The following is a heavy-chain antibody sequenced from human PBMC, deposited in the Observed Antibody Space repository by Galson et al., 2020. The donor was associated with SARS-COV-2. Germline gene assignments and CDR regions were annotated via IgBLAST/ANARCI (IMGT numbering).Heavy chain of an antibody. CDR3: ARASDPYYMDV. V-gene: IGHV4-61*02. CDR1: GGSISSGSYY. J-gene: IGHJ6*03. Sequence: SETLSLTCTVSGGSISSGSYYWNWIRQPAGKGLEWIGRIYTSGSTNYNPSLKSRVTISVDTSKNQFSLKLSSVTAADTAVYYCARASDPYYMDVWGKGTMVTISS. CDR2: IYTSGST.